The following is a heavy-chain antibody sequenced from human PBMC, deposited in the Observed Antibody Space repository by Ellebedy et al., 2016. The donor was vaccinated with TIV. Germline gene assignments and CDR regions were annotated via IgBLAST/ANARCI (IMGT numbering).Heavy chain of an antibody. CDR1: GFIFTNYA. D-gene: IGHD4-17*01. Sequence: GESLKISCAASGFIFTNYAMTWVRQAPGQGLEWVSVVTGSAINTYYADSVKGRFTISRDNSENTVYLQMNSLRADDTAVYYCAKEHSTDYVFDYWGQGTLVTVSS. CDR3: AKEHSTDYVFDY. V-gene: IGHV3-23*01. J-gene: IGHJ4*02. CDR2: VTGSAINT.